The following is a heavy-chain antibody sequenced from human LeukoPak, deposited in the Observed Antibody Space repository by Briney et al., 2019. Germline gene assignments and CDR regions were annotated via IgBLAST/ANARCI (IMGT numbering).Heavy chain of an antibody. CDR2: ISSSSSYI. Sequence: GRSLRLSCAASGFIFSSYNMNWVRQAPGKGREWVSSISSSSSYIYYADSLKGRFTISRDNAKNSLYLQMNSLRTEDTAVYYCVRDQVAHYLTSVTTFDHWGQGTLVTVSS. V-gene: IGHV3-21*04. D-gene: IGHD4-17*01. CDR3: VRDQVAHYLTSVTTFDH. J-gene: IGHJ4*02. CDR1: GFIFSSYN.